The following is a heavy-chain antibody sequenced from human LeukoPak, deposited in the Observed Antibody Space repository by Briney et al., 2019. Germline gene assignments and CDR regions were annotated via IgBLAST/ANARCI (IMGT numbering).Heavy chain of an antibody. D-gene: IGHD3-10*01. V-gene: IGHV3-23*01. CDR2: ISGSGGST. CDR3: AKDKNVLLWFGESFFDY. Sequence: GGSLRLSCAASGFTFSSYEMNWVRQAPGKGLEWVSAISGSGGSTYYADSVKGRFTISRDNSKNTLYLQMNSLRAEDTAVYYCAKDKNVLLWFGESFFDYWGQGTLVTVSS. J-gene: IGHJ4*02. CDR1: GFTFSSYE.